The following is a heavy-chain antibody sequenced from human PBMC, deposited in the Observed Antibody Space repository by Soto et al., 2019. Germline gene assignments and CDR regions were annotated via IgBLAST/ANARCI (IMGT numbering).Heavy chain of an antibody. Sequence: SETHSLTYAVYDGSFSGYYWSCIRQPPRKGLEWIGEINHSGSTNYNPSLKSRVTISVDTSKNQFSLKLSSVTAADTAVYYCARLRSGIAAAGTQHYYYGMDVWGQGTTDTVSS. CDR2: INHSGST. J-gene: IGHJ6*02. V-gene: IGHV4-34*01. CDR3: ARLRSGIAAAGTQHYYYGMDV. CDR1: DGSFSGYY. D-gene: IGHD6-13*01.